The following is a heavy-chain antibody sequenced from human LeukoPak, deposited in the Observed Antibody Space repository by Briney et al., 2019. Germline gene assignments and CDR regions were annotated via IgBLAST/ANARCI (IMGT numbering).Heavy chain of an antibody. Sequence: GGSLRLSCAASGFTFSTFSMDWVRQAPGKGLEWVSSISSSSSTIYYADSVKGRFTISRDNAKNSLYLQMNSLRAEDTAVYYCARALELDYWGQGTLVTVSS. CDR3: ARALELDY. V-gene: IGHV3-48*04. CDR2: ISSSSSTI. J-gene: IGHJ4*02. CDR1: GFTFSTFS. D-gene: IGHD3-3*01.